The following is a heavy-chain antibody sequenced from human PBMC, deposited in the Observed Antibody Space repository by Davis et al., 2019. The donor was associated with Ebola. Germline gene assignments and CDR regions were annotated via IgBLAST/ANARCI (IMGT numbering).Heavy chain of an antibody. Sequence: GESLKISCKDSEDSFTSYWIGWMRQMPGKGLEWMGIIFPRDSDTRYSPSFQGHVTISVDKSISTAYLQWGSLRASDTAMYYCARGQDNSGWVNGWFFDPWGQGTLVIVSS. D-gene: IGHD5-12*01. CDR2: IFPRDSDT. CDR3: ARGQDNSGWVNGWFFDP. V-gene: IGHV5-51*01. CDR1: EDSFTSYW. J-gene: IGHJ5*02.